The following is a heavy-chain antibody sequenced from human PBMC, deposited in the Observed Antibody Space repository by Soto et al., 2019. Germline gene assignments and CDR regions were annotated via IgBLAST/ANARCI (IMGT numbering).Heavy chain of an antibody. CDR2: ISYDGSNK. J-gene: IGHJ4*02. Sequence: GWSLRLSCAASGFTFSSYAMHWVRQAPGKGLEWVAVISYDGSNKYYADSVKGRFTISRDNSKNTLYLQMNSLRAEDTAVYYCARESGYYDYWGQGTLVTVSS. CDR1: GFTFSSYA. CDR3: ARESGYYDY. D-gene: IGHD3-22*01. V-gene: IGHV3-30-3*01.